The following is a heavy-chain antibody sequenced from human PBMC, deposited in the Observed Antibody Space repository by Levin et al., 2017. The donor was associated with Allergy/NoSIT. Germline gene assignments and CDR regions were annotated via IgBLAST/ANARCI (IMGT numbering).Heavy chain of an antibody. J-gene: IGHJ5*02. V-gene: IGHV4-34*01. CDR2: INHSGST. CDR1: GGSFSGYY. Sequence: SETLSLTCAVYGGSFSGYYWSWIRQPPGKGLEWIGEINHSGSTNYNPSLKSRVTISVDTSKNQFSLKLSSVTAADTAVYYCARGPTRRDGYNYDPWGQGTLVTVSS. CDR3: ARGPTRRDGYNYDP. D-gene: IGHD5-24*01.